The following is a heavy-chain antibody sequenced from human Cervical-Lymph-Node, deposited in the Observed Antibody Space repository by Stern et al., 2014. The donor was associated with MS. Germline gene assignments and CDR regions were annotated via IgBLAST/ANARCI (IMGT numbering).Heavy chain of an antibody. CDR2: IFPVFGTP. D-gene: IGHD6-13*01. CDR3: ALSSETSDRWYSLGYDL. V-gene: IGHV1-69*01. CDR1: GGTFSKFP. J-gene: IGHJ5*02. Sequence: MQLVESGAGVTKPGSSVKVSCKASGGTFSKFPSSWVRQAPGQGLEWMGVIFPVFGTPAYAQEFRGRVTITADVSTSTVYMELSSLRSDDTAVYYCALSSETSDRWYSLGYDLWGQGTLVTVSS.